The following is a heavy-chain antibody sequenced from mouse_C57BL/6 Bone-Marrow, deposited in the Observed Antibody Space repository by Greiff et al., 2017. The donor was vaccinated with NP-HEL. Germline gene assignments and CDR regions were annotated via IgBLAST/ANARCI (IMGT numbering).Heavy chain of an antibody. D-gene: IGHD1-1*01. CDR3: ARCAIYYYGSSY. Sequence: VQLQESGAELARPGASVKLSCKASGYTFTSYGISWVKQRTGQGLEWIGEIYPRSGNTYYNEKFKGKATLPADNSSSTAYMELRSLTSEDSAVYFCARCAIYYYGSSYWGQGTTLTVSS. V-gene: IGHV1-81*01. CDR1: GYTFTSYG. CDR2: IYPRSGNT. J-gene: IGHJ2*01.